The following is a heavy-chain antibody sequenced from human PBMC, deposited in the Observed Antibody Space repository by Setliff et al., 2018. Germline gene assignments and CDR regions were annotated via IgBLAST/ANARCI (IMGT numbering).Heavy chain of an antibody. Sequence: SETLSLTCTVSGGSSSGDYYWSWLRQPPGKGLGWNGYIYSSGSTYYNPSLKSRVTISVDTSKNQFSLNVGSVTAADTAIYYCAKGRGEMDSWGQGTLVTVSS. CDR2: IYSSGST. CDR1: GGSSSGDYY. J-gene: IGHJ4*02. V-gene: IGHV4-61*08. D-gene: IGHD3-10*01. CDR3: AKGRGEMDS.